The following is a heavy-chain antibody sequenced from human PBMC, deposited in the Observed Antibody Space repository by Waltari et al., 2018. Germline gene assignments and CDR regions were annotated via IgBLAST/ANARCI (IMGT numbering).Heavy chain of an antibody. CDR1: GFTVSSNY. CDR3: AGSSIAAAGHY. J-gene: IGHJ4*02. Sequence: EVQLVESGGDLIQPGGSLRLSCAASGFTVSSNYMSWVRQAPGKGLEWVSVIYSGGSTYYADSVKGRFTISRDNFKNTLYLQMNSLRAEDTAVYYCAGSSIAAAGHYWGQGTLVTVSS. V-gene: IGHV3-53*01. CDR2: IYSGGST. D-gene: IGHD6-13*01.